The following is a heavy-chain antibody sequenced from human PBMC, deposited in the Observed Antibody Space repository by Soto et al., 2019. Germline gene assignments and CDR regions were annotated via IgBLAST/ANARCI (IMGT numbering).Heavy chain of an antibody. Sequence: QVQLVESGGGVVQPGRSLRLSCAASGFTFSSYGIYWVRRAPGKGLEWVAVISYDGSNKYYADSVKGRFTISRDISKNTVYLQMNRLASEDTAVYYCAKVTAPVVSLGDSFDIWGHGTMVTVSS. CDR1: GFTFSSYG. J-gene: IGHJ3*02. V-gene: IGHV3-30*18. D-gene: IGHD2-2*01. CDR2: ISYDGSNK. CDR3: AKVTAPVVSLGDSFDI.